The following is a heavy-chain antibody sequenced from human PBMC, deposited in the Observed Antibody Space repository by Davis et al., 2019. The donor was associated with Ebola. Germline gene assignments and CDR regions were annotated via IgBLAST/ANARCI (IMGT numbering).Heavy chain of an antibody. CDR1: GFTFSSYW. V-gene: IGHV3-7*01. J-gene: IGHJ4*02. CDR3: ARDWFYDFWSGYEPSVDY. D-gene: IGHD3-3*01. Sequence: GGSLRLSCAASGFTFSSYWMSWVRQAPGKGLEWVANIKQDGSEKYYVDSVKGRFTISRDNAKNSLYLQMNSLRAEDTAVYYCARDWFYDFWSGYEPSVDYWGQGTLVTVSS. CDR2: IKQDGSEK.